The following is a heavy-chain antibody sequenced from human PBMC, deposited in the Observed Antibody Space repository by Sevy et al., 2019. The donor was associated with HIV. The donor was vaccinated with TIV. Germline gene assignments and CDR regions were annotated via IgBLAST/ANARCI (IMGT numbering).Heavy chain of an antibody. CDR1: GFTFSSYW. CDR3: AGRMTIFGYGMDV. Sequence: GGSLRLSCAASGFTFSSYWMHWVRQAPGKGLVWVSHINSDGSSTSYADSVKGRFTISRDNSKNTLYLQMNSLRAEDTAVYYCAGRMTIFGYGMDVWGQGTTVTVSS. D-gene: IGHD3-3*01. J-gene: IGHJ6*02. V-gene: IGHV3-74*01. CDR2: INSDGSST.